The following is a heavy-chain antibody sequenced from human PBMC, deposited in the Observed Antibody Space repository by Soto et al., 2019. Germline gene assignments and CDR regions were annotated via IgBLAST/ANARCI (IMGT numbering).Heavy chain of an antibody. J-gene: IGHJ4*02. V-gene: IGHV4-34*01. D-gene: IGHD2-8*02. CDR1: GGSFSGYY. CDR3: ARDKITGLFDY. Sequence: QVQLRQWGAGLLKPSETLSLTCAVYGGSFSGYYWTWIRQPPGTGLEWIGEINHSGSTNYNPSLKSRVTISVDTSKNQFSLELTSVTAADTAVYYCARDKITGLFDYWGQGTLVTVSS. CDR2: INHSGST.